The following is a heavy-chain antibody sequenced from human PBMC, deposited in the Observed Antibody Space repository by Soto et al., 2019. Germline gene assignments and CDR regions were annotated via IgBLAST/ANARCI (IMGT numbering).Heavy chain of an antibody. D-gene: IGHD5-18*01. J-gene: IGHJ4*02. Sequence: SVKVSCKASGGTFSSYAISWVRQAPVQGLEWMGGIIPIFGTANYAQKFQGRVTITADESTSTAYMELSSPRSEDTAVYYCAREGIANSYGYWPFDYWGQGTLVTVS. CDR1: GGTFSSYA. V-gene: IGHV1-69*01. CDR3: AREGIANSYGYWPFDY. CDR2: IIPIFGTA.